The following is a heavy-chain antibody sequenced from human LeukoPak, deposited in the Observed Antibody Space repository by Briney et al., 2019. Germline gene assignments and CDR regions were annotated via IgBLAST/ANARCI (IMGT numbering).Heavy chain of an antibody. CDR2: ISSSSSYI. CDR3: ASGVGAIVGYFDY. CDR1: GFTFSSYS. V-gene: IGHV3-21*01. J-gene: IGHJ4*02. Sequence: GGSLRLSCAASGFTFSSYSMNWVRQAPGKGLEWVSSISSSSSYIYYADSVKGRFTISRDNAKNSLYLQMNSLRAEDTAVYYCASGVGAIVGYFDYWGQGTLVTVFS. D-gene: IGHD1-26*01.